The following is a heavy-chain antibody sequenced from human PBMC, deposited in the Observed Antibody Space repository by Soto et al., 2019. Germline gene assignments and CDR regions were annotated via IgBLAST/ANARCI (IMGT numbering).Heavy chain of an antibody. CDR2: ISSSSSYI. V-gene: IGHV3-21*01. CDR3: ARDSKSNRPPH. Sequence: PGGSLRLSCVVSGFTFSSYSMNWVRQAPGKGLEWVSSISSSSSYISYADSVKGRFTNSRDNAKNSLYLQMNSLRAEDTAVYYCARDSKSNRPPHWGQGTLVTVSS. D-gene: IGHD4-4*01. J-gene: IGHJ4*02. CDR1: GFTFSSYS.